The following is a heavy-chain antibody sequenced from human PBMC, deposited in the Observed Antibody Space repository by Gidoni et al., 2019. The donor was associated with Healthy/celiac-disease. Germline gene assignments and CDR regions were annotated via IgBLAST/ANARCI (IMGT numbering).Heavy chain of an antibody. J-gene: IGHJ4*02. D-gene: IGHD6-13*01. V-gene: IGHV4-59*01. CDR2: IYYSGST. CDR3: ARGDRTIAGEFDY. Sequence: QVQLQESGPGLVKPSETLSLTCTVSGGSISSYYWSWIRQPPGKGLEWIGYIYYSGSTNYNPSLKSRVTISVDTSKNQFSLKLSSVTAADTAVYYCARGDRTIAGEFDYWGQGTLVTVSS. CDR1: GGSISSYY.